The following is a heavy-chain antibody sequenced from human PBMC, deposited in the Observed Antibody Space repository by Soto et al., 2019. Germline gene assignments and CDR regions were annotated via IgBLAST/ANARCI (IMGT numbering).Heavy chain of an antibody. V-gene: IGHV1-18*01. CDR1: GYTFTSYG. CDR2: ISAYNGNT. D-gene: IGHD3-10*01. J-gene: IGHJ4*02. CDR3: ARVRDTMVRGATLDFDY. Sequence: QVQLVQSGAEVKKPGASVKVSCKASGYTFTSYGISWVRQAPGQGLEWMGWISAYNGNTNYAQKLQGRVTMTTDTSTSTAYMELRSLRSDDTAVYDCARVRDTMVRGATLDFDYWGQGTLVTVSS.